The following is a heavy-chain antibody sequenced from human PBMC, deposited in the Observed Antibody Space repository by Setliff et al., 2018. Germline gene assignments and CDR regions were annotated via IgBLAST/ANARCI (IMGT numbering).Heavy chain of an antibody. CDR2: INHRGNT. Sequence: GSLRLSCAASGLTFGDFAMTWVRQSPGKGLEWIGEINHRGNTNYNPSLKSRVTMSVDTSKNQFSLKLRSMTAADTAVYYCAKQGSYYYYMDVWGKGTTVTVSS. CDR3: AKQGSYYYYMDV. D-gene: IGHD6-13*01. CDR1: GLTFGDFA. J-gene: IGHJ6*03. V-gene: IGHV4-34*08.